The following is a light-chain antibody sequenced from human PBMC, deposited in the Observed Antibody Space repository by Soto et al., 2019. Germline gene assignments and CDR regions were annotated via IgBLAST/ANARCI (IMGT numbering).Light chain of an antibody. CDR3: QQSHSSPIT. CDR2: AAS. Sequence: DIQMTQSPSSLSASVGDRVTITCRASQSIGNHLNWYQQKPGKAPEFLIYAASNLQSGVPSRFSGSGSGTDFTLTVNSLQPEDCATYYCQQSHSSPITFGQGTRLEI. CDR1: QSIGNH. V-gene: IGKV1-39*01. J-gene: IGKJ5*01.